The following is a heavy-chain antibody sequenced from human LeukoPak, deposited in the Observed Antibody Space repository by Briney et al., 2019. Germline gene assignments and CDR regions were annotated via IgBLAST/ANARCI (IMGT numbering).Heavy chain of an antibody. D-gene: IGHD3-16*01. Sequence: GGSLRLSCAASGFTFSSYWMSWVRQAPGKGLEWVANIKQDGSESYYVDSVKGRFTFSRDNAKNSLYLQINSLRAEDTAVYYCARLGEKADFDYWGQGALVTVSS. V-gene: IGHV3-7*01. J-gene: IGHJ4*02. CDR1: GFTFSSYW. CDR2: IKQDGSES. CDR3: ARLGEKADFDY.